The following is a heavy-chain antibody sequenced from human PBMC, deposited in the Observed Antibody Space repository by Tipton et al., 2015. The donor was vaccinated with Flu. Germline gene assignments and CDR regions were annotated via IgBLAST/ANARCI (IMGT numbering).Heavy chain of an antibody. D-gene: IGHD3-10*01. V-gene: IGHV4-4*07. CDR2: IYSSGIT. J-gene: IGHJ4*02. Sequence: GLVKPSETLSLTCTVSGGSLSSFYWTWIRQPAGKGLEWIGRIYSSGITKYNPSLKSRVTMSVDTSKNQFSLSLSSVTAADTAVFYCACASGSGTFVIFDYWCQGTLVAVSS. CDR3: ACASGSGTFVIFDY. CDR1: GGSLSSFY.